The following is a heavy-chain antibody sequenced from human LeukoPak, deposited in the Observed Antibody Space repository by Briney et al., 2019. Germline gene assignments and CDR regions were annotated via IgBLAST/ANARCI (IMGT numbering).Heavy chain of an antibody. CDR1: GGSLSSYY. CDR3: ARGDDSSGYYYEGAFDI. CDR2: IYYSGST. V-gene: IGHV4-59*01. Sequence: PSETLSNTCTVSGGSLSSYYGSWVRQPPGKGLEWIGYIYYSGSTNYNPSLKSRVTISVDTSKNQFSLKLSSVTAADTAVYYCARGDDSSGYYYEGAFDIWGQGTMVTVSS. J-gene: IGHJ3*02. D-gene: IGHD3-22*01.